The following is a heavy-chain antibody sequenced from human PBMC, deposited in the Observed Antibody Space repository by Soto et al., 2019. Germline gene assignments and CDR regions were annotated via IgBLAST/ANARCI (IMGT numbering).Heavy chain of an antibody. CDR2: IRDDGSET. V-gene: IGHV3-7*01. D-gene: IGHD2-2*03. CDR3: ARDPRGNTNDFFGYGYY. J-gene: IGHJ4*02. Sequence: PGGSLRLSCAASGFNFNRSWMSWVRQAAGKGLEWLTNIRDDGSETFYVDSVRGRFTISRDNAKNSLYLQMNSLRVEDTAVHYCARDPRGNTNDFFGYGYYWGQGNVVTVSS. CDR1: GFNFNRSW.